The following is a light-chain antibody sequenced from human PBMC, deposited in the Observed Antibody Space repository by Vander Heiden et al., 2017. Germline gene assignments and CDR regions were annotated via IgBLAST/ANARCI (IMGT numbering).Light chain of an antibody. CDR3: QTWGTGIQV. V-gene: IGLV4-69*01. CDR1: SGHSSYA. J-gene: IGLJ3*02. Sequence: SSSLGASVKLTCTLTSGHSSYAIAWHQQQPEKGPRYLMKVNSDGSHSKGDGIPDRFSGSSSGAERYLTISSLQSEDEADYYCQTWGTGIQVFGGGTKLTVL. CDR2: VNSDGSH.